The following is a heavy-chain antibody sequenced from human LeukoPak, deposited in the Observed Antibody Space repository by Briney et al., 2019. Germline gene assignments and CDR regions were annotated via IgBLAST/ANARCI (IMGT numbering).Heavy chain of an antibody. Sequence: GASVKVSCKASGYTFTGYYMHWVRQPPGKGLEWMGWINPNSGGTNYAQKFQGRVTMTRDTSISTAYMELSRLRSDDTAVYYCARRPGFRGYFDYWGQGTLVTVSS. J-gene: IGHJ4*02. V-gene: IGHV1-2*02. CDR3: ARRPGFRGYFDY. CDR1: GYTFTGYY. D-gene: IGHD2-15*01. CDR2: INPNSGGT.